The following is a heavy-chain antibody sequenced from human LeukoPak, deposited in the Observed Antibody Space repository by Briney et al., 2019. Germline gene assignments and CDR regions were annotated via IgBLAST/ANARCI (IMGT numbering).Heavy chain of an antibody. CDR3: ARVQTKRAYYYDSRLYGMDV. Sequence: GGSLRLSCAASGFTFSSYWMSWVRQAPGKGLEWVANIKQDGSEKYYVDSVKGRFTISRDNAKNSLYLQMNSLRAEDKAVYYCARVQTKRAYYYDSRLYGMDVWGQGTTVTVSS. CDR2: IKQDGSEK. D-gene: IGHD3-22*01. CDR1: GFTFSSYW. J-gene: IGHJ6*02. V-gene: IGHV3-7*01.